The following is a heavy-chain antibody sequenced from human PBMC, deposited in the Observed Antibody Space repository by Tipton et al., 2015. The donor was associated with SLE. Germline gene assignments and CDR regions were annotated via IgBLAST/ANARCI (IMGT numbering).Heavy chain of an antibody. CDR2: IYYSGST. D-gene: IGHD6-13*01. J-gene: IGHJ4*02. CDR3: ARGPSIPYSSSWYGIDY. CDR1: GGSISSYY. V-gene: IGHV4-59*01. Sequence: LRLSCTVSGGSISSYYWSWIRQPPGKGLEWIGYIYYSGSTNYNPSLKSRVTISVDTSKNQFSLKLSSVTAADTAVYYCARGPSIPYSSSWYGIDYWGQGTLVTVSS.